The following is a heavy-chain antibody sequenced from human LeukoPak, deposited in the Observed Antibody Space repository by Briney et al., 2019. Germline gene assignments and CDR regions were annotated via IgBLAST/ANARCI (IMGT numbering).Heavy chain of an antibody. V-gene: IGHV3-9*01. D-gene: IGHD3-10*01. J-gene: IGHJ4*02. CDR2: ISWNSGSI. CDR1: GFTFDDYA. CDR3: AKSHYYGSGSYYLFDY. Sequence: GGSLRLSCAASGFTFDDYAMHWVRQAPGKGLEWVSGISWNSGSIGYADSVKGRFTISRDNAKNSLYLQMNSLRAEDTALYYCAKSHYYGSGSYYLFDYWGQGTLVTVSS.